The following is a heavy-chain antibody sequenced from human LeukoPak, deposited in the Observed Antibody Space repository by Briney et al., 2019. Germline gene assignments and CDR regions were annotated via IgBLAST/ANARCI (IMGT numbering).Heavy chain of an antibody. Sequence: GGSLRLSCAASGFTFSSYAMHWVRQAPGKGLEWVAVISYDGSNKYYADSVKGRFTISRDNSKNTLYLQMNSLRAEDTAVYYCARRVKGGYDWGYYFDYWGQGTLVTVSS. CDR2: ISYDGSNK. CDR3: ARRVKGGYDWGYYFDY. V-gene: IGHV3-30*04. CDR1: GFTFSSYA. D-gene: IGHD5-12*01. J-gene: IGHJ4*02.